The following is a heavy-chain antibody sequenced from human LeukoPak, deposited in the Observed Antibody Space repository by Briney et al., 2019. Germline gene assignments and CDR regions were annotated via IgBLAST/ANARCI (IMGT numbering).Heavy chain of an antibody. CDR3: AELGITMIGGV. Sequence: PGGSLRLSCAASGFTFISYWMNWVRQAPGKGLEWVSYISSSGSTIYYADSVKGRFTISRDNAKNSLYLQMNSLRAEDTAVYYCAELGITMIGGVWGKGTTVTISS. J-gene: IGHJ6*04. D-gene: IGHD3-10*02. CDR1: GFTFISYW. V-gene: IGHV3-48*04. CDR2: ISSSGSTI.